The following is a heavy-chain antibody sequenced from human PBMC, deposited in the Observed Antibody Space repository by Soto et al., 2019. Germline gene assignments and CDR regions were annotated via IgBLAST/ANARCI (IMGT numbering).Heavy chain of an antibody. CDR1: GGSISSSNW. V-gene: IGHV4-4*02. J-gene: IGHJ4*02. Sequence: QVQLQESGPGLVKPSGTLSLTCAVSGGSISSSNWWSWVRQPPGKGLEWIGEIYHSGSTNYNPSLKRRGTLSVGQSKNPFSLKLSSVTAADTAVYYCARLGYCSGSYAPVDYWGQGTLVTVSS. D-gene: IGHD3-10*01. CDR2: IYHSGST. CDR3: ARLGYCSGSYAPVDY.